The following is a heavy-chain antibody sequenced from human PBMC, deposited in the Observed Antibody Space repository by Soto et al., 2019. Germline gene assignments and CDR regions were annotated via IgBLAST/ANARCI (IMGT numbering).Heavy chain of an antibody. V-gene: IGHV4-61*01. Sequence: SETLSLTCTVSGGSVSSGSYYWSWIRQPPGKGLEWIGYIYYSGSTNYNPSLKSRVTISVDTSKNQFSLKLSSVTAADTAVYYCARGGFLEWLPYYWGQGTLVTVSS. CDR3: ARGGFLEWLPYY. J-gene: IGHJ4*02. D-gene: IGHD3-3*01. CDR2: IYYSGST. CDR1: GGSVSSGSYY.